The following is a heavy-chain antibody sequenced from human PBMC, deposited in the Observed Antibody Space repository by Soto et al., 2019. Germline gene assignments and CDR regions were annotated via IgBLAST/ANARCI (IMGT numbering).Heavy chain of an antibody. CDR3: GRSHGAGSY. CDR2: ISSTGKNI. V-gene: IGHV3-11*01. J-gene: IGHJ4*02. D-gene: IGHD4-17*01. CDR1: GFTFIDYY. Sequence: QVRLVESGGDLVKPGESLRLSCVASGFTFIDYYMNWFRQAPGKGLEWISYISSTGKNIYYSDSVKGRFIVSRDNAKNSFFLQMNSLTADDTAVYYCGRSHGAGSYWGQGTRVTVSS.